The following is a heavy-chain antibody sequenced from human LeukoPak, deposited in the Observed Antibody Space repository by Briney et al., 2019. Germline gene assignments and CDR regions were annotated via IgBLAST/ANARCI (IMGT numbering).Heavy chain of an antibody. CDR2: IYYSGST. V-gene: IGHV4-59*06. CDR3: ARAEDGYNFHY. Sequence: SETLSLTCTVSGGSISSYYWSWIRQPPGKGLEWIGYIYYSGSTYYNPSLKSRVTISVDTSKNQFSLKLSSVTAADTAVYYCARAEDGYNFHYWGQGTLVTVSS. J-gene: IGHJ4*02. D-gene: IGHD5-12*01. CDR1: GGSISSYY.